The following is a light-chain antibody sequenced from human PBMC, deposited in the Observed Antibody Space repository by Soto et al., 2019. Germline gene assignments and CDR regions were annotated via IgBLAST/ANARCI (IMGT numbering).Light chain of an antibody. CDR1: QSISSY. CDR2: AAS. V-gene: IGKV1-39*01. CDR3: QQSYSTPIT. J-gene: IGKJ5*01. Sequence: DIQMTQSPSSLSASVGDRVTITCRASQSISSYLNWYQQKPGKAPKLLIYAASSLPSGVPSRFSGSGSGTDFTLTISSLQPEDFATYYCQQSYSTPITFGQGTRLEMK.